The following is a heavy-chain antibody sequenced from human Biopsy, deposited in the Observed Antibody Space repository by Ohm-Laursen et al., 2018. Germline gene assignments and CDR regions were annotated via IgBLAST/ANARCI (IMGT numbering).Heavy chain of an antibody. Sequence: SLRLSCAASGFKFDNYGMNWVRQAPGKGLEWVAVIWYDGSNKYYGDSVKGRFTISRDSSKNTVYLQMDSLRAEDTAVYYCARDEMGSISRSGYFQHWGQGALVIVSS. V-gene: IGHV3-33*01. D-gene: IGHD5-24*01. CDR3: ARDEMGSISRSGYFQH. CDR1: GFKFDNYG. CDR2: IWYDGSNK. J-gene: IGHJ1*01.